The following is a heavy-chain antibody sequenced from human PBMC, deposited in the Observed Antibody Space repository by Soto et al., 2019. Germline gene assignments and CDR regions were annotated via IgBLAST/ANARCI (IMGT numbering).Heavy chain of an antibody. D-gene: IGHD6-25*01. CDR1: GFSFGSYG. CDR3: SRYMSIAAACTSTADY. J-gene: IGHJ4*02. CDR2: ISYDGSNK. V-gene: IGHV3-30*03. Sequence: GGSPRLSCAASGFSFGSYGMHWVRQAPGQGQEWVAVISYDGSNKYYADSVKGRFTISRDNAKNSLYLQMNSLRAEDTAVYYCSRYMSIAAACTSTADYLGQGTLVTVSS.